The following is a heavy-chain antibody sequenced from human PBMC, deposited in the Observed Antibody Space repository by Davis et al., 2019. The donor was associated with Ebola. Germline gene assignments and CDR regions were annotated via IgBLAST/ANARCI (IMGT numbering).Heavy chain of an antibody. CDR1: GFTFTSSA. CDR2: IVVGSGNT. D-gene: IGHD3-9*01. V-gene: IGHV1-58*01. Sequence: AASVKVSCKASGFTFTSSAVQWVRQARGQRLEWIGWIVVGSGNTNYAQKFQERVTITRDMSTSTAYMELSSLRSEDTAVYYCAAELERYFDWLLSGRFDPWGQGTLVTVSS. CDR3: AAELERYFDWLLSGRFDP. J-gene: IGHJ5*02.